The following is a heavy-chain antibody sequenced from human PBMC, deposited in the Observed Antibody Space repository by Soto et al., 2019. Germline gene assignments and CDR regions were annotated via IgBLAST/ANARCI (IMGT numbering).Heavy chain of an antibody. CDR3: AKGLYCGGDCYFTNFDY. Sequence: EVQLLESGGGLVQPGGSLRLSCAGSGITFSNYAMSWVRQGPGKGLEWVSLISGSGGITYYADSVKGRLTISRDNSKNTLYLQMNSLRADDTAVYYCAKGLYCGGDCYFTNFDYWGQGTPVTVSS. CDR1: GITFSNYA. CDR2: ISGSGGIT. D-gene: IGHD2-21*02. J-gene: IGHJ4*02. V-gene: IGHV3-23*01.